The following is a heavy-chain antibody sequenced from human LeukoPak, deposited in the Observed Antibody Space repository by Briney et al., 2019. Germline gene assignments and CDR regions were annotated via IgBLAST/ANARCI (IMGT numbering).Heavy chain of an antibody. V-gene: IGHV3-23*01. CDR2: ISGSGAST. D-gene: IGHD5-12*01. Sequence: GGSLRLSCAASGFTFSSLAMSWVRQAPGKGLEWVSTISGSGASTYYADSVKGRFTISRDNSKNTLSLQMNSLRAEDTALYYCAKEWLRFDYWGQGTLVTVSS. J-gene: IGHJ4*02. CDR1: GFTFSSLA. CDR3: AKEWLRFDY.